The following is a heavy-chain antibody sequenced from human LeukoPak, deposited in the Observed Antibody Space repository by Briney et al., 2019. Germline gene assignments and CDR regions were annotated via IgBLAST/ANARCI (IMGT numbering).Heavy chain of an antibody. CDR3: AKDSKTYSGSYGVDY. Sequence: GGSLRLSCAVSGFIVSSNYMSWVRQAPGKGLEWVSVIYSGDSTYYADSVKGRFTISRDNSKNTLYLQMNSLRAEDTAVYYCAKDSKTYSGSYGVDYWGQGTLVTVSS. CDR2: IYSGDST. V-gene: IGHV3-53*05. J-gene: IGHJ4*02. CDR1: GFIVSSNY. D-gene: IGHD1-26*01.